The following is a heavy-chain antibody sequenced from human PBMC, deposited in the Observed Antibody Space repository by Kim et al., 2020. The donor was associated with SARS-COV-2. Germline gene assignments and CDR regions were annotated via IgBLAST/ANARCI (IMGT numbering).Heavy chain of an antibody. CDR2: ISSSSSYI. V-gene: IGHV3-21*01. CDR3: ARWKEYSSRNYYYYGMDV. D-gene: IGHD6-13*01. Sequence: GGSLRLSCAASGFTFSSYSMNWVRQAPGKGLEWVSSISSSSSYIYYADSVKGRFTISRDNAKNSLYLQMNSLRAEDTAVYYCARWKEYSSRNYYYYGMDVWGQGTTVTVSS. CDR1: GFTFSSYS. J-gene: IGHJ6*02.